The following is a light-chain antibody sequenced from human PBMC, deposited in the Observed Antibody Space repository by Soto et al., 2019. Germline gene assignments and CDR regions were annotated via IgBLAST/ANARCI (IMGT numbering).Light chain of an antibody. V-gene: IGLV2-14*01. Sequence: QSVLTQPASVSGSPGQSITISCTGTSSDIGGYNYVSWYQQYPGKAPRLLIYAVSNRPSGVSDRFSGSKSGNTASLTISGLQAEDEAHYYCCSYGGRIHVIFGEGTKLTVL. J-gene: IGLJ2*01. CDR1: SSDIGGYNY. CDR3: CSYGGRIHVI. CDR2: AVS.